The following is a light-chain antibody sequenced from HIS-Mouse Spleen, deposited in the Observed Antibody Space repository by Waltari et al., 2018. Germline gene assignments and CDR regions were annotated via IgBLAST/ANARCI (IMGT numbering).Light chain of an antibody. J-gene: IGLJ2*01. CDR3: YSTDSSGNHRV. Sequence: SYELTQPPSLSVSPGQTASITCPGDNLGDKYACWYQQKPGQSPVLVIYEDSKRPSGIPERFSGSSSGTMATLTISGAQVEDEADYYCYSTDSSGNHRVFGGGTKLTVL. V-gene: IGLV3-10*01. CDR1: NLGDKY. CDR2: EDS.